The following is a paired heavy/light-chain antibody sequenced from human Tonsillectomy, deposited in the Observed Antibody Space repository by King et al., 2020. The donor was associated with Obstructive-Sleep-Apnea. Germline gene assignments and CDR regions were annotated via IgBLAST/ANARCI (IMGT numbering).Heavy chain of an antibody. Sequence: QLQLQESGSGLVKPSQTLSLTCAVSGVSISGSGYSWSWIRQPPEKGLEWMGYIYQSGTTYYNPSLKSRVTISVDRSKNQFSLRLTSVTAADTAVYYCARSNSGSGNYLPSNFDQWGQGTLVTVSS. V-gene: IGHV4-30-2*01. D-gene: IGHD3-10*01. CDR3: ARSNSGSGNYLPSNFDQ. J-gene: IGHJ4*02. CDR1: GVSISGSGYS. CDR2: IYQSGTT.
Light chain of an antibody. V-gene: IGKV1-33*01. Sequence: DIQLTQSPSTLSASVGDRVSLTCQASQDISNYLNWYQQKPGKAPKLLIYAASNLETGVPSRFSGSGSGTDFTFTISSLQPEDIATYYCQQYDNPVLTFGGGTKVEIK. CDR2: AAS. CDR1: QDISNY. J-gene: IGKJ4*01. CDR3: QQYDNPVLT.